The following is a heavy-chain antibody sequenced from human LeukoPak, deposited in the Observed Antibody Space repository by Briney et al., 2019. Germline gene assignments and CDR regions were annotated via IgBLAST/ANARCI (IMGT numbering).Heavy chain of an antibody. CDR3: ARTSPDAFDI. J-gene: IGHJ3*02. CDR1: GGSFSGYY. CDR2: INHSGST. V-gene: IGHV4-34*01. D-gene: IGHD2-2*01. Sequence: SETLSLTCAVYGGSFSGYYWSWIRQPPGKGLEWIGEINHSGSTNYNPSLKSRVTISVDTSKNQFSLKLSSVTAADTAVYYCARTSPDAFDIWGQGTMVTASS.